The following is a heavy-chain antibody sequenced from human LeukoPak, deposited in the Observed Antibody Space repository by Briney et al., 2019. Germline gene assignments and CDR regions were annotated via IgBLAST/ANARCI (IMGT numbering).Heavy chain of an antibody. V-gene: IGHV1-2*02. CDR1: GYTFTGYY. CDR2: INPNSGGT. Sequence: ASVKVSCKASGYTFTGYYMHWVRQAPGQGLEWMGWINPNSGGTNYAQKFQGRVTMTRDTSISTAYMELSRLRSDDTAVYYCARVRELEGGFDYWGQGTLVTVSS. D-gene: IGHD6-6*01. J-gene: IGHJ4*02. CDR3: ARVRELEGGFDY.